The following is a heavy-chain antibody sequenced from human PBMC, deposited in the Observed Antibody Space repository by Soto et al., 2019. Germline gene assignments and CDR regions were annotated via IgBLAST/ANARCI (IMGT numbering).Heavy chain of an antibody. J-gene: IGHJ4*02. V-gene: IGHV3-48*03. CDR3: TRDSPTYYDFWSGYYPSLFDY. D-gene: IGHD3-3*01. CDR1: GFTFISYE. CDR2: ISSSGSTI. Sequence: GGSLRLSCAASGFTFISYEMNWVRQAPGKGLEWVSYISSSGSTIYYADSVKGRFTISRDNAKNSLYLQMNSLRAEDTAVYYCTRDSPTYYDFWSGYYPSLFDYWGQGTLVTVSS.